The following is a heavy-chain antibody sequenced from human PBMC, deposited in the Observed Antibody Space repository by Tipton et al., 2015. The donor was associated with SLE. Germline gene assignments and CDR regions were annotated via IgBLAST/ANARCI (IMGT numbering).Heavy chain of an antibody. J-gene: IGHJ4*02. D-gene: IGHD6-6*01. V-gene: IGHV4-59*11. CDR1: GGSISSHY. Sequence: TLSLTCTVSGGSISSHYWSWIRQPPGKGLEWIGYIYYSGSTNYNPSLKSRVTISVDTSKNQFSLKLSSVTAADTAVYYCARTWIAAPPYYFDYWGQGTLATVSS. CDR2: IYYSGST. CDR3: ARTWIAAPPYYFDY.